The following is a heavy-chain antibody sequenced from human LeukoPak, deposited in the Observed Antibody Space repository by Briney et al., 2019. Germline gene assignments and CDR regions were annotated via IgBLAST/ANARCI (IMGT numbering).Heavy chain of an antibody. CDR2: IYHSGST. CDR3: ASGGGKDYYYYGMDV. D-gene: IGHD4-23*01. CDR1: GGSISSGGYS. J-gene: IGHJ6*02. V-gene: IGHV4-30-2*01. Sequence: SETLSLTCAVSGGSISSGGYSWSWIRQPPGKGLEWIGYIYHSGSTYYNPSLKSRVTISVDRSKNQFSLKLSSVTAADTAVYYCASGGGKDYYYYGMDVWGQGTTVTVSS.